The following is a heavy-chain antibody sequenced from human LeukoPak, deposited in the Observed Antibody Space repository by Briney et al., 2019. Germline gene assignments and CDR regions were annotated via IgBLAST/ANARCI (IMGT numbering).Heavy chain of an antibody. CDR1: GFTFSSYG. CDR3: AKGMRLWFGELMTPEPLLYYYYYYMDV. CDR2: IRYDGSNK. V-gene: IGHV3-30*02. Sequence: PAGSLRLSCAASGFTFSSYGMHWVRQAPGKGLEWVAFIRYDGSNKYYADSVKGRFTISRDNSKNTLYLQMNSLRAEDTAVYYCAKGMRLWFGELMTPEPLLYYYYYYMDVWGKGTTVTISS. J-gene: IGHJ6*03. D-gene: IGHD3-10*01.